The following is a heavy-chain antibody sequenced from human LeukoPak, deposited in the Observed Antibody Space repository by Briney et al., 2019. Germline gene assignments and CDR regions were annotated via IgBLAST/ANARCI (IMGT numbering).Heavy chain of an antibody. Sequence: PGGSLRLSCAASGFTFSNAWMSWVRQAPGKVLEWVGHIKSKIDGETTGYAAPVKGRFTISRDDSKNMLYLQMNSLKTEDTAVYYCTTELGLSFGVRYFDHWGQGTSATVSS. CDR2: IKSKIDGETT. D-gene: IGHD3-10*01. CDR1: GFTFSNAW. CDR3: TTELGLSFGVRYFDH. J-gene: IGHJ4*02. V-gene: IGHV3-15*01.